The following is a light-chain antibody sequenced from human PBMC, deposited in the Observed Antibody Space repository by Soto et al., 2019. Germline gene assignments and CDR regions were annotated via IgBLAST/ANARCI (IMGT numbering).Light chain of an antibody. CDR3: LQYHSFALT. V-gene: IGKV1-5*03. Sequence: DIQMTQSPSTLSASVGDRVAITCRASQSIDDWLAWHQQKPGKAPKLLIYKASTLESGVPPRFSGSGSGTELTLTINSPQPDDFATYYCLQYHSFALTFGGGTTVEI. J-gene: IGKJ4*01. CDR2: KAS. CDR1: QSIDDW.